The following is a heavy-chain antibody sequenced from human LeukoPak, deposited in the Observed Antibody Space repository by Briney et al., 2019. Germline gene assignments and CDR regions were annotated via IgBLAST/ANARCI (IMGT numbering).Heavy chain of an antibody. CDR1: GYSISSGYY. Sequence: PSETMSLTCAVSGYSISSGYYWGWIRQPPGKGLEWIGSIYHSRSTYYNPSLKSRVTISVDTSKNQFSLKLSSVTAADTAVYYCARHLRTDAFDIWGQGTMVTVSS. CDR2: IYHSRST. J-gene: IGHJ3*02. V-gene: IGHV4-38-2*01. CDR3: ARHLRTDAFDI.